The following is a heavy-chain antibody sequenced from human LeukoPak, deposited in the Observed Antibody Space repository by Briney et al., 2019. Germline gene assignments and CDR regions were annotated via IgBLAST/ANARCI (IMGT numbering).Heavy chain of an antibody. Sequence: QPGGSLRLSCAASGFTFNNYAMSWIRQAPGKGLEWVSTISASGGGTHYADSVKGRFTISRDSSKNTMYVQMNSLRVEDTAVYYCAKDLRGYCGGDCYSAEYWGQGTLVTVCS. CDR3: AKDLRGYCGGDCYSAEY. J-gene: IGHJ4*02. CDR1: GFTFNNYA. CDR2: ISASGGGT. D-gene: IGHD2-21*02. V-gene: IGHV3-23*01.